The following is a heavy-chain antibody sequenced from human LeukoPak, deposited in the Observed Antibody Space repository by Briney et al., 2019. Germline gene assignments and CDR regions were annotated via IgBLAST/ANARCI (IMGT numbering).Heavy chain of an antibody. CDR2: INPIFGTA. V-gene: IGHV1-69*06. CDR1: GGTFSSYA. CDR3: AREGGDYGSGRFDY. D-gene: IGHD4-17*01. J-gene: IGHJ4*02. Sequence: SVKVSCKASGGTFSSYAISWVRQAPGQGLEWMGGINPIFGTANYAQKFQGRVTITADKSTSTAYMELSSLRSEDTAVYYCAREGGDYGSGRFDYWGQGTLVTVSS.